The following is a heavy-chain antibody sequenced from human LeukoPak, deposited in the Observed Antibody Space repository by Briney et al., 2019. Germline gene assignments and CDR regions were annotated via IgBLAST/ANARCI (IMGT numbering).Heavy chain of an antibody. V-gene: IGHV3-66*02. CDR1: GFTVSSTY. CDR3: ARAPPGYCSGGSCYPFDY. CDR2: IYSGGTT. Sequence: GGSLRLSCAASGFTVSSTYMTWVRQAPGKGLEWVSHIYSGGTTYHADSVKGRFTISRDNSKNTLYLQMNSLRVEDTAVYYCARAPPGYCSGGSCYPFDYWGQGTLVTVSS. D-gene: IGHD2-15*01. J-gene: IGHJ4*02.